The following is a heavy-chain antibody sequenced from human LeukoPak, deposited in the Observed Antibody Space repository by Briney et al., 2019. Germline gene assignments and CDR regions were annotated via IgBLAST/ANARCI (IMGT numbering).Heavy chain of an antibody. CDR1: GFTFSSYS. D-gene: IGHD2/OR15-2a*01. V-gene: IGHV3-21*01. CDR2: ISSSSSYI. CDR3: ATEKLFLSMGH. Sequence: GGSLRLSCAASGFTFSSYSMNWVRQAPGKGLEWVSSISSSSSYIYYADSVKGRFTISRDNAKNSLYLQMNSLRAEDTAVYYCATEKLFLSMGHWGQGTLVTVSS. J-gene: IGHJ4*02.